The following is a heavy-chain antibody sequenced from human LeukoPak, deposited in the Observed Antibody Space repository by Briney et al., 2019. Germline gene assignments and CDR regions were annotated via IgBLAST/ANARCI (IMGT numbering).Heavy chain of an antibody. CDR2: IIGIGGST. CDR1: GFTFSSYA. Sequence: PGGSLRLSCAASGFTFSSYAMSWVRQAPGKGLEWVSAIIGIGGSTYYADSVKGRFTISRDNSKNTLYLQMNSLRAEDTAVYYCAKRAAAAGTGYFQHWGQGTLVTVSS. CDR3: AKRAAAAGTGYFQH. D-gene: IGHD6-25*01. J-gene: IGHJ1*01. V-gene: IGHV3-23*01.